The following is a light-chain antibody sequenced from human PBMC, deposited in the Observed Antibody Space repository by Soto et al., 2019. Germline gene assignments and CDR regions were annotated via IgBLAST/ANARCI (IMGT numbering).Light chain of an antibody. J-gene: IGLJ2*01. CDR3: ASWDGSLMAVV. V-gene: IGLV1-51*01. CDR2: DNY. CDR1: SSNIGNQY. Sequence: QSVLTQPPSVSAAPGQKVTISCSGSSSNIGNQYVSWYQQLPQTAPKLLIYDNYKRPSGIPDRFSGSKSGTSATLGIAGLQTGDEADYYCASWDGSLMAVVFGGGTKLTVL.